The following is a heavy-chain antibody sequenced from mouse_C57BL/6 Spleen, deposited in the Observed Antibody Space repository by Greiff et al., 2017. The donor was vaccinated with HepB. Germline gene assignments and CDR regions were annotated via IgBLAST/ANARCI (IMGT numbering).Heavy chain of an antibody. CDR3: TRDGPYYYAMDY. D-gene: IGHD2-3*01. Sequence: EVKLVESGEGLVKPGGSLKLSCAASGFTFRSYAMSWVRQTPEKRLEWVAYISSGGDYIYYADTVKVRFTISRDNARNTLYLQMSSLKSEDTAMYYCTRDGPYYYAMDYWGQGTSVTVSS. J-gene: IGHJ4*01. V-gene: IGHV5-9-1*02. CDR1: GFTFRSYA. CDR2: ISSGGDYI.